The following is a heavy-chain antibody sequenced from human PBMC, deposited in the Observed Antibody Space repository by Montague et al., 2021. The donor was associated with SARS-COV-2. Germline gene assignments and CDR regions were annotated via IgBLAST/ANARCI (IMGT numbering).Heavy chain of an antibody. D-gene: IGHD3-22*01. CDR3: ARSAEPMIMLVITCLNWYFDH. CDR1: GGSISSGGYY. V-gene: IGHV4-31*03. Sequence: TLSLTCTVSGGSISSGGYYWSWIRQHPGKGLEWIGNIYYSGSTNYNPSLKSRVTISVDTSKNQFSLKMSSVTAADTAVYYCARSAEPMIMLVITCLNWYFDHWGQGTLVTVSS. CDR2: IYYSGST. J-gene: IGHJ4*02.